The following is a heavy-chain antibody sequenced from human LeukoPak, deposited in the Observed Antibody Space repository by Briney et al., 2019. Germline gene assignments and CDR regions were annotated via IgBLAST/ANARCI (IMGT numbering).Heavy chain of an antibody. V-gene: IGHV3-30-3*01. J-gene: IGHJ6*02. Sequence: PGRSLRLSCAASGFTFSSYAMHWVRQAPGKGLERVAVISYDGSNKYYADSVKGRFTISRDNSKNTLYLQMNSLRAEDTAVYYCARDSPGSTVTTDYGMDVWGQGTTVTVSS. CDR1: GFTFSSYA. D-gene: IGHD4-17*01. CDR3: ARDSPGSTVTTDYGMDV. CDR2: ISYDGSNK.